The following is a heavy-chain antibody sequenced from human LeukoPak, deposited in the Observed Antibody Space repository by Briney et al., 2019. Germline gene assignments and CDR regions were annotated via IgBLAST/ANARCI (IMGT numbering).Heavy chain of an antibody. V-gene: IGHV4-4*07. D-gene: IGHD2-15*01. Sequence: SETLSLTCTVSGGSISIYYWSWIRQPAGEGLEWIGRIYTSGSTNYNPSLKSRVTMSVDTSKNQFSLKLSSVTAADTDVYYCARDKVLHWLGACYYYMDVWGKETTVTV. CDR1: GGSISIYY. CDR3: ARDKVLHWLGACYYYMDV. J-gene: IGHJ6*03. CDR2: IYTSGST.